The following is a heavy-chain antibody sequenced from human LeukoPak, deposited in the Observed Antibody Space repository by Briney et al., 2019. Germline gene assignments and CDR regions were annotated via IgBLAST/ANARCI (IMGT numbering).Heavy chain of an antibody. CDR2: IYPGDSDT. Sequence: GESLKISYKGSGYSFTSYWIGWVRQLPGKGLEWMGIIYPGDSDTRYSPSFQGQVTISADKSISTAYLQWSSLKASDTAMYYCARRGSRELLRGAFDIWGQGTMVTVSS. D-gene: IGHD1-26*01. J-gene: IGHJ3*02. CDR3: ARRGSRELLRGAFDI. V-gene: IGHV5-51*01. CDR1: GYSFTSYW.